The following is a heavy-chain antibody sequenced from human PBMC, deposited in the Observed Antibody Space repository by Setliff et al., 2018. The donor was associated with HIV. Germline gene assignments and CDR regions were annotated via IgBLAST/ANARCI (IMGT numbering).Heavy chain of an antibody. CDR1: GGSISGYY. J-gene: IGHJ5*02. CDR3: ARAHIGVAARWSGWFDP. Sequence: SETLSLTCTVSGGSISGYYWSWIRQPPGKGLEWIGYIYYSGSTNYNPSLKSRVTISVDTSKNQFSLKLSSVTAADTAVYYCARAHIGVAARWSGWFDPWGQGTLVTVSS. CDR2: IYYSGST. V-gene: IGHV4-59*01. D-gene: IGHD6-6*01.